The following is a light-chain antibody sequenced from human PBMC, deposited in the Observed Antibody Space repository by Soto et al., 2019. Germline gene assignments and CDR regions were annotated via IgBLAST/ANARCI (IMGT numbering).Light chain of an antibody. CDR2: DAS. CDR3: QQRSNWPPSIT. J-gene: IGKJ1*01. CDR1: QNISRS. V-gene: IGKV3-11*01. Sequence: IVRTQSPVTLSVSPGERATLSCRASQNISRSLAWYQQKPGQGPSLLIYDASDRATGIPARFSGSGSGTDFTLTISSLEPEDFAVYYCQQRSNWPPSITFGQRTKVDTK.